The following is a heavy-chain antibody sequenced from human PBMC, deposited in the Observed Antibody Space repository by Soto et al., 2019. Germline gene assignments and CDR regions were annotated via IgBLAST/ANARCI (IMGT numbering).Heavy chain of an antibody. CDR2: IYSSGST. V-gene: IGHV4-59*08. CDR1: GGSISNSY. Sequence: SETLSLTCTVSGGSISNSYWSWIRLSPGKGLEWIGYIYSSGSTNYNPSLESRVTISVDTSKNQFSLKLTSLIAADPAIYYCAIHYPPYLYDAEPWDFWGQGTTVPVSS. J-gene: IGHJ6*02. CDR3: AIHYPPYLYDAEPWDF. D-gene: IGHD2-21*01.